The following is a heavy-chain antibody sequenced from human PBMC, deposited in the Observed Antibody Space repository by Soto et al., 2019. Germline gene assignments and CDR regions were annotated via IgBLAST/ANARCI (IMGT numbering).Heavy chain of an antibody. V-gene: IGHV4-34*01. D-gene: IGHD3-22*01. J-gene: IGHJ4*02. CDR3: ARGYESSRRYLPLLDY. CDR2: ISHSGST. Sequence: WTWIRQTPGQGLEWIGEISHSGSTNYNPSRMSRVTMSADTSKKQFSLRLSSVTAADTALYFCARGYESSRRYLPLLDYWGQRTLVTVSS.